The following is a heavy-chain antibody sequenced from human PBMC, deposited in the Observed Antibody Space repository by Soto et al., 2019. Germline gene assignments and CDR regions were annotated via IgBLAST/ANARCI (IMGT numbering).Heavy chain of an antibody. V-gene: IGHV1-3*05. Sequence: QVQLVQSGAEEKKPGASVKVYCKASGYAFSSYAMHWVRQAPGQGLEWMGWINIGSGNTEYSHNFQDRITITTDTSASRVYMELSSRRSEDTAVHCCARDGGDCGYRLIYYYCIGLDVWGQVATVSVAS. CDR1: GYAFSSYA. J-gene: IGHJ6*02. CDR3: ARDGGDCGYRLIYYYCIGLDV. D-gene: IGHD2-21*02. CDR2: INIGSGNT.